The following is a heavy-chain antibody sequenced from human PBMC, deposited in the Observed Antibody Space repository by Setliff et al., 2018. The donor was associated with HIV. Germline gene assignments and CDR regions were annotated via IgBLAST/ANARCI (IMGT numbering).Heavy chain of an antibody. V-gene: IGHV1-18*01. D-gene: IGHD3-22*01. Sequence: ASVKVSCKASGHNFSSNGISWVRQAPGQGLEWMGWISPDKANTRISQKFRGSVTMTRDRSINTAYMELSRLGSDDTAVYYFARGVYYYDSSGGSCYVNWFDPWGQGTLVTVSS. J-gene: IGHJ5*02. CDR3: ARGVYYYDSSGGSCYVNWFDP. CDR1: GHNFSSNG. CDR2: ISPDKANT.